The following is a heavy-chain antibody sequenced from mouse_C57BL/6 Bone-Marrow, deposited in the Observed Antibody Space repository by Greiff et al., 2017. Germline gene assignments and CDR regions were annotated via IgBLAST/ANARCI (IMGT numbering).Heavy chain of an antibody. Sequence: EVKLQESGAELVKPGASVKLSCTASGFNITDYYMHWVKQRTEQGLEWIGRIDPEAGETKYAPKFQGKATITADTSSNTAYLQLSSLTSEDTAVYYCARGIYYGYVFAYWGQGTLVTVSA. CDR1: GFNITDYY. CDR3: ARGIYYGYVFAY. D-gene: IGHD2-2*01. V-gene: IGHV14-2*01. CDR2: IDPEAGET. J-gene: IGHJ3*01.